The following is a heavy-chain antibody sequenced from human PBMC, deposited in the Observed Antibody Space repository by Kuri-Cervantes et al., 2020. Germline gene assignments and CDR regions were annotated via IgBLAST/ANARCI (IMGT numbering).Heavy chain of an antibody. D-gene: IGHD3-22*01. Sequence: ASVKVSCKASGYTFNNNYMHWVRQAPGQGLEWMGIINPSGGSTTYAQKFQGRVTMTSDTSTSTVYMELSSLRSEDTAVYYCARSEGGYYAGVDYWGQGTLVTVSS. V-gene: IGHV1-46*02. J-gene: IGHJ4*02. CDR1: GYTFNNNY. CDR3: ARSEGGYYAGVDY. CDR2: INPSGGST.